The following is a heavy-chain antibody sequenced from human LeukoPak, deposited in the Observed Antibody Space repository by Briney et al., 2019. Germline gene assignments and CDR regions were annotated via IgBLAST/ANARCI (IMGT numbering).Heavy chain of an antibody. J-gene: IGHJ2*01. CDR2: IIPIFGTA. D-gene: IGHD2-2*01. V-gene: IGHV1-69*05. CDR1: GGTFSSYA. Sequence: VASVKVSCKASGGTFSSYAISWVRQAPGQGLEWMGGIIPIFGTANYAQKFQGRVTITTDKSTSTAYMELSSLRSEDTAVYYCARGPFGCSSTSCYGDWYFDLWGRGTLVTVSS. CDR3: ARGPFGCSSTSCYGDWYFDL.